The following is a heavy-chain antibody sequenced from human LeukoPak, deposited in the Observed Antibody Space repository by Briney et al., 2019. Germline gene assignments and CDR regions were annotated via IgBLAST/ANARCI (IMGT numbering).Heavy chain of an antibody. CDR3: ARDPYYYDSSGYFDY. Sequence: GGSLRLSCAASDFTFSSYNMNWVRHVPGKGLEWVSSISSTSRYIYYTDSVKGRFTISRDNAKNSPFLQMNSLRAEDTAVYYCARDPYYYDSSGYFDYWGQGTLVTVSS. D-gene: IGHD3-22*01. CDR1: DFTFSSYN. J-gene: IGHJ4*02. CDR2: ISSTSRYI. V-gene: IGHV3-21*01.